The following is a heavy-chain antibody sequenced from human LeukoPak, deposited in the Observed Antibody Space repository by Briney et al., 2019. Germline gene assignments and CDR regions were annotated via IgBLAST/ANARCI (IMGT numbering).Heavy chain of an antibody. J-gene: IGHJ4*02. Sequence: PGGSLRLSCAASGFTFSSYSMNWVRQAPGKGLEWVSSISSSSSYIYYADSVKGRFTISRDNAKNSLYLQMNSLRAEDTAVYYCARSQIAAAGPIDYWGQGTLVTVSS. D-gene: IGHD6-13*01. V-gene: IGHV3-21*01. CDR3: ARSQIAAAGPIDY. CDR1: GFTFSSYS. CDR2: ISSSSSYI.